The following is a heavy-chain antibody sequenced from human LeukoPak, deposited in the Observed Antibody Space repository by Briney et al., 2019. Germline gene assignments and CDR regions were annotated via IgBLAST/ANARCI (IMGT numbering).Heavy chain of an antibody. CDR1: GGTFSSYA. CDR2: IIPIFGTA. CDR3: ATSRGEITMVRGYWYFDL. V-gene: IGHV1-69*06. J-gene: IGHJ2*01. Sequence: SVKVSCKASGGTFSSYAISWVRQAPGQGLEWMGGIIPIFGTANYAQKFQGRVTITADKSTSTAYMELSSLRSEDTAVYYCATSRGEITMVRGYWYFDLWGRGTLVTVSS. D-gene: IGHD3-10*01.